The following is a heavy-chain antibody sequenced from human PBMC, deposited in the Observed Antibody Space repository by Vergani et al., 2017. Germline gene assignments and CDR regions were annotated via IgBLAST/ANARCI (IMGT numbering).Heavy chain of an antibody. J-gene: IGHJ4*02. V-gene: IGHV3-48*04. D-gene: IGHD2-2*01. Sequence: EVQLVESGGGLVQPGGSLRLSCAASGFTFSSYSMNWVRQAPGKGLEWVSYISSSSSTIYYADSVKGRFTISRDNAKNSLYLQMNSLRAEDTALYYCAKDIQYQLLRSYFDYWGQGTLVTVSS. CDR2: ISSSSSTI. CDR3: AKDIQYQLLRSYFDY. CDR1: GFTFSSYS.